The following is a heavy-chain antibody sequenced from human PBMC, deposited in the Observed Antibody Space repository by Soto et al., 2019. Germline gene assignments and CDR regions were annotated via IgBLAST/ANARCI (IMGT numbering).Heavy chain of an antibody. Sequence: QLQLQESGPGLVKPSETLTLTCTVSGGSLNNGSYYWSWIRQPPGKGLEWIGHIYYSGSTDYNPSLKSRVVISINTSKHQFSLKLNSVTAADTAVYFCAKDPGVGLSARWFDPWGQGALVTVSS. D-gene: IGHD2-8*01. CDR3: AKDPGVGLSARWFDP. CDR2: IYYSGST. V-gene: IGHV4-61*01. J-gene: IGHJ5*02. CDR1: GGSLNNGSYY.